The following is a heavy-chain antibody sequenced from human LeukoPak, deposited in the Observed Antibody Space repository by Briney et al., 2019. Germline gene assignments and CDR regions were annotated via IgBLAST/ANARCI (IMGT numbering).Heavy chain of an antibody. J-gene: IGHJ6*03. Sequence: SETLSLTCSVSGGSISSGHYYWAWIRQPPGKGLQWIGSIYYSGTTYNNPSLKSRVTISVDTSKNQFSLKLSSVTAADTAVYFCARVSWFPGTSYYYMDVWGKGTTVTVSS. CDR3: ARVSWFPGTSYYYMDV. V-gene: IGHV4-39*07. D-gene: IGHD1-1*01. CDR2: IYYSGTT. CDR1: GGSISSGHYY.